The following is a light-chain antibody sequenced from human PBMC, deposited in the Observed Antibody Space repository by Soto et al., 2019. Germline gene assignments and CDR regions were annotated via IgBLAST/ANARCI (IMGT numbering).Light chain of an antibody. CDR2: FGS. CDR1: HSLLHSHGYNY. V-gene: IGKV2-28*01. J-gene: IGKJ5*01. CDR3: MQALQVPIT. Sequence: DIEMTQIPVSLPVTPGEPASLSCKSSHSLLHSHGYNYMDWYLQKPGQSPQLLIYFGSYRASGVPDRFSGSGSGTNFTLRISRVVTDDFGIYYCMQALQVPITFGQGTRLEIK.